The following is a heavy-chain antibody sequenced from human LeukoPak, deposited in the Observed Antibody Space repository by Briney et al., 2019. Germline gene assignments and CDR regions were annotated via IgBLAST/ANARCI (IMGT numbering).Heavy chain of an antibody. CDR1: GFTFSSYG. V-gene: IGHV3-30*03. CDR3: AGYSGYDLADYFDY. D-gene: IGHD5-12*01. Sequence: GGSLRLSCAASGFTFSSYGMHWVRQAPGKGLEWVAVISYDGSNKYYADSVKGRFTISRDNSKNTLYLQMNSLRAEDTAVYYCAGYSGYDLADYFDYWGQGTLVTVSS. J-gene: IGHJ4*02. CDR2: ISYDGSNK.